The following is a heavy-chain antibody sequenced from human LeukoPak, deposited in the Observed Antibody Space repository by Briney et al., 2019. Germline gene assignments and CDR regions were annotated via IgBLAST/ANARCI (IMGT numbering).Heavy chain of an antibody. CDR2: ISNNGGST. CDR1: GFIFSSHT. Sequence: GGSLRLSCSASGFIFSSHTMHWVRQAPGNGLEYVSAISNNGGSTYYADSVKGRFTISRDNSKNTLYLQMNSLRAEDTAVYYCASGEWPQDYWGQGTLVTVSS. V-gene: IGHV3-64*04. D-gene: IGHD3-10*01. J-gene: IGHJ4*02. CDR3: ASGEWPQDY.